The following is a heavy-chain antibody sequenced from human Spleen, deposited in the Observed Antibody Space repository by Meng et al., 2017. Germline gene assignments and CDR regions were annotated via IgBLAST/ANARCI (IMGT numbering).Heavy chain of an antibody. CDR2: ISYDGSNK. CDR1: GFTSSHYA. V-gene: IGHV3-30*01. J-gene: IGHJ3*02. CDR3: ARVDDYGDFDAFDI. D-gene: IGHD4-17*01. Sequence: GESLKISCAASGFTSSHYALHWVRQAPGKGLEWVAVISYDGSNKYYADSVKGRFTISRDNSKNTLYLQMNSLRAEDTAVYYCARVDDYGDFDAFDIWGQGTMVTVSS.